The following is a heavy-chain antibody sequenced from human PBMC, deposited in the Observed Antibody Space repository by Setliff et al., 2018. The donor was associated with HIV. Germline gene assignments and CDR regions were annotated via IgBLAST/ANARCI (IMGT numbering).Heavy chain of an antibody. CDR1: GVSMTSGGYY. CDR2: IYYTGTT. CDR3: ARDQGSGYVNWFDP. D-gene: IGHD5-18*01. J-gene: IGHJ5*02. V-gene: IGHV4-31*03. Sequence: PSETLSLTCSVSGVSMTSGGYYWSWLRQHPVKGLEWIGTIYYTGTTYYNPSLKSRLTISVDASQNQVSLKLTSVTVADTAIYYCARDQGSGYVNWFDPWGQGTLVTVSS.